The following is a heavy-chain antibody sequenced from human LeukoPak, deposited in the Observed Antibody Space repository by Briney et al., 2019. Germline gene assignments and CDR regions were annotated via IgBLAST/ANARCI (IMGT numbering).Heavy chain of an antibody. Sequence: GGSLRLSCAASGVTVSNAWMRWVRQAPGKGLEWVAVISYDGSNKYYADSVKGRFTISRDNSKNTASLQMNSLRAEDTAVYYCARDRGTRGDASIAGSFDYWGQGIQVTVSS. CDR2: ISYDGSNK. J-gene: IGHJ4*02. V-gene: IGHV3-30*03. D-gene: IGHD3-10*01. CDR1: GVTVSNAW. CDR3: ARDRGTRGDASIAGSFDY.